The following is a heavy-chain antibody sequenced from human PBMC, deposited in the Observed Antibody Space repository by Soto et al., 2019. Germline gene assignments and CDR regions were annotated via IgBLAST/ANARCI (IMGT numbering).Heavy chain of an antibody. J-gene: IGHJ5*02. CDR2: ITSDGKSK. Sequence: GGSLRLSCAASGFNFSNHWMHWVRQRPGEGLVWVSRITSDGKSKAYAESVKGRFAISRDNAKNTLYLQMNGLTAEDTAVYYCARESGDWPLNWFDPWGLGTLVTVSS. D-gene: IGHD2-21*02. CDR1: GFNFSNHW. CDR3: ARESGDWPLNWFDP. V-gene: IGHV3-74*01.